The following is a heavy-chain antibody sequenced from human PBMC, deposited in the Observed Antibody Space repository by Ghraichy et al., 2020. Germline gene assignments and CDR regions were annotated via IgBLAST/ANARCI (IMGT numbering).Heavy chain of an antibody. CDR1: GGSISSADSN. J-gene: IGHJ6*02. CDR3: TRDRRLGSYYCGMDV. CDR2: IYYSGST. D-gene: IGHD7-27*01. V-gene: IGHV4-31*03. Sequence: SETLSLTCTVSGGSISSADSNWNWIRQHPGKGLEWIGYIYYSGSTYYNPSLKSRVTISVDTSKNQFSLKLSSVTAADTAVYYCTRDRRLGSYYCGMDVWGQGTMVTVSS.